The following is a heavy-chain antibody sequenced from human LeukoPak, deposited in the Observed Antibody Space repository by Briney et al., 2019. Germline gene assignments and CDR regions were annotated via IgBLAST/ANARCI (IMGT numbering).Heavy chain of an antibody. D-gene: IGHD4-11*01. Sequence: ASVKVSCKASGYTFTSYDINWVRQATGQGLEWMGWMNPNSGNTGYAQKLQGRVTITRNTSISTAYMELSSLRSEDTAVYYCARPSRDYPPTYYMDVWGKGTTVTVSS. CDR2: MNPNSGNT. CDR1: GYTFTSYD. CDR3: ARPSRDYPPTYYMDV. J-gene: IGHJ6*03. V-gene: IGHV1-8*01.